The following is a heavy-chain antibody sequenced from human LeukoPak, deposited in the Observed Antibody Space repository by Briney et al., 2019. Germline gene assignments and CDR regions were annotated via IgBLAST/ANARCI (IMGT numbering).Heavy chain of an antibody. D-gene: IGHD3-10*01. CDR1: GFTFSGSS. Sequence: GGSLRLSCAASGFTFSGSSMHWVRQASGKGLKWVGRIRNKANSYATAYTASVKGRFTISRDDSKDTAYLQMNSLKAEDTAIYYCTIFLTEGSGSLQGYWGQGTLVTVSS. CDR2: IRNKANSYAT. V-gene: IGHV3-73*01. J-gene: IGHJ4*02. CDR3: TIFLTEGSGSLQGY.